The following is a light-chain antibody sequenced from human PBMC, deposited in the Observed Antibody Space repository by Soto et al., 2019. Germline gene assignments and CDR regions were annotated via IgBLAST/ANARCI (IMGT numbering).Light chain of an antibody. CDR1: QTISSW. J-gene: IGKJ1*01. CDR3: QHYNSYSEA. V-gene: IGKV1-5*03. CDR2: KAS. Sequence: DIQMPQSPSTLSGSVGEEDTITCSASQTISSWLAWYQQKPGKAPKLLIYKASTLKSGVPSRFSGSGSGTEFTLTISSLQPDDFATYYCQHYNSYSEAFGQGTKVDIK.